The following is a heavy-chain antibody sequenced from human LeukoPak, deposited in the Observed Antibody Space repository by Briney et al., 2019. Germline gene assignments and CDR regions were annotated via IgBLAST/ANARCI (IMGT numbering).Heavy chain of an antibody. V-gene: IGHV1-2*02. CDR2: INPNSGGT. J-gene: IGHJ4*02. CDR1: GGTFSSYA. Sequence: ASVKLSCKASGGTFSSYAISWVRQAPGQGLEWMGWINPNSGGTNYAQKFQGRVTMTRDTSISTAYMELSRLRSDDTAVYYCARGYDFWSGHFDYWGQGTLVTVSS. CDR3: ARGYDFWSGHFDY. D-gene: IGHD3-3*01.